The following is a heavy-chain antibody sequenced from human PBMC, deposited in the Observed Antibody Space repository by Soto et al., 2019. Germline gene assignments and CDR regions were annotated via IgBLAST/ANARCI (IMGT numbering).Heavy chain of an antibody. J-gene: IGHJ5*01. CDR2: IYKSATT. CDR3: ARGRYCLTGRCFPNWFDS. D-gene: IGHD7-27*01. Sequence: SETLSLTCSVSGDSISNLDYFWAWIRQPPGQALEYIGYIYKSATTYYNPSFESRVAISVDTSKSQFFLNVTSVTAADTAVYFCARGRYCLTGRCFPNWFDSWGQGALVTVSS. CDR1: GDSISNLDYF. V-gene: IGHV4-30-4*01.